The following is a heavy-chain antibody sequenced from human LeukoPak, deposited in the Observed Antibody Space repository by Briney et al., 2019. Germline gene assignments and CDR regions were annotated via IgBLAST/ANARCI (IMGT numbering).Heavy chain of an antibody. Sequence: GCCVPLSCPACRLTFSRYWMNWVRQAPGKGLEWVACRKEDGSEKYYVGSVQGRFTISRDNAKNSLYLQMNSLRDEDTAVYYCARKGIGNWGSDYWGQGTLVTVSS. CDR2: RKEDGSEK. V-gene: IGHV3-7*02. D-gene: IGHD7-27*01. CDR3: ARKGIGNWGSDY. J-gene: IGHJ4*02. CDR1: RLTFSRYW.